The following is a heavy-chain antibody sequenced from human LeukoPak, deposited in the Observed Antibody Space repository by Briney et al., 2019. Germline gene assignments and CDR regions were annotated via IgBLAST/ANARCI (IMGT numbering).Heavy chain of an antibody. CDR2: IRSKANSYAT. V-gene: IGHV3-73*01. CDR3: ASSGWYSTPNWFDP. D-gene: IGHD6-19*01. Sequence: GGSLRLFCAASGFTFSGSAMHWVRQASGKGLEWVGRIRSKANSYATTYAASVKGRFTISRDDSKNTAYLQMNSLKTEDTAVYYCASSGWYSTPNWFDPWGQGTLVIVSS. CDR1: GFTFSGSA. J-gene: IGHJ5*02.